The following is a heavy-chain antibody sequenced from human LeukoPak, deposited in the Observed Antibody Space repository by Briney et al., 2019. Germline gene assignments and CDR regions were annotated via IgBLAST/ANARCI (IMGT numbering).Heavy chain of an antibody. CDR2: MNPNSGNT. Sequence: ASVKVSCKASGYTFTSYDINWVRQATGQGLEWMGWMNPNSGNTGYAQKFQGRVTMTRNTSISTAYMELSSLRSEDTAVYYCARSGSSPRYYYGMDVWGQGTTVTVSS. J-gene: IGHJ6*02. CDR1: GYTFTSYD. CDR3: ARSGSSPRYYYGMDV. D-gene: IGHD1-26*01. V-gene: IGHV1-8*01.